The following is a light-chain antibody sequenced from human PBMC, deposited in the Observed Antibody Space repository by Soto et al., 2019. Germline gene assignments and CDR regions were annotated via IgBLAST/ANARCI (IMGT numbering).Light chain of an antibody. CDR1: SSYIGSKY. V-gene: IGLV1-47*01. Sequence: QSALTQPPSASGTPGQRVTISCSGSSSYIGSKYVYWYQQLPGTAPKLLIYRNDQRPSRISDRFSGSKSGTSASLAISGLRSEDEADYYCAAWDDSLSGYVFGTGTKVTVL. J-gene: IGLJ1*01. CDR2: RND. CDR3: AAWDDSLSGYV.